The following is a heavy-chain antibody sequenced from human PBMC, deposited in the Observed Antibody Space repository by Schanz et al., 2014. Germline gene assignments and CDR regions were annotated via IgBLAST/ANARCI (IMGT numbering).Heavy chain of an antibody. V-gene: IGHV4-4*02. CDR1: GDSITSAYW. D-gene: IGHD2-15*01. Sequence: QVPLQESGPRLVKPWGTLSLTCAVSGDSITSAYWWNWVRQSPGKGLEWIGEIHHGGNTNYNPSLKSRVSISVDKSENQLSLNMNSVTAADTAVYYCARDREVDSSWAFDIWGQGTMVTVSS. CDR3: ARDREVDSSWAFDI. CDR2: IHHGGNT. J-gene: IGHJ3*02.